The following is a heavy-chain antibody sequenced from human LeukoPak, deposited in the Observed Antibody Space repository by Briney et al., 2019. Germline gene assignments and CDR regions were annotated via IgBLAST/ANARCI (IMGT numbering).Heavy chain of an antibody. CDR3: ARPRYGSGSLDS. D-gene: IGHD3-10*01. J-gene: IGHJ4*02. V-gene: IGHV4-34*01. Sequence: PSETLSLTCTVSGGSVSSDSWNWIRQSPGKGLEWIGEINHSGSTTYNPSLNNRVTISVDTSKNQFSLKLTSVTAADTAVYYCARPRYGSGSLDSWGQGTLVTVSS. CDR1: GGSVSSDS. CDR2: INHSGST.